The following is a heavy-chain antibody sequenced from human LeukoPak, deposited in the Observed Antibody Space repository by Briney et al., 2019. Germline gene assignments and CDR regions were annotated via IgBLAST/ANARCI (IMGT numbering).Heavy chain of an antibody. V-gene: IGHV3-48*03. CDR1: GFTFNNFE. D-gene: IGHD3-3*02. Sequence: GGSLSLSCAASGFTFNNFEMNWVRQAPGKGLEWISYISSSGSTMYYADSVKGRFTISREDAKNSLSLQMNNLRAEDTAVYYCARDSLAYFDFWGQGTLVTVSS. CDR3: ARDSLAYFDF. CDR2: ISSSGSTM. J-gene: IGHJ4*02.